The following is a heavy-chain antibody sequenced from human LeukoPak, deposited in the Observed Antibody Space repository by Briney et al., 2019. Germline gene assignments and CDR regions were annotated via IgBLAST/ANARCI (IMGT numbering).Heavy chain of an antibody. CDR2: ISSSSSYI. V-gene: IGHV3-21*01. CDR1: GFTFSSYS. Sequence: KPGGSLRLSCAASGFTFSSYSMNWVRQAPGKGLEWVSSISSSSSYIYYADSVKGRFTISRDNAKNSLYLQMNSLRAEDTAVYYCARGRSGYSYGWGYYYYGTDVWGQGTTVTVSS. D-gene: IGHD5-18*01. CDR3: ARGRSGYSYGWGYYYYGTDV. J-gene: IGHJ6*02.